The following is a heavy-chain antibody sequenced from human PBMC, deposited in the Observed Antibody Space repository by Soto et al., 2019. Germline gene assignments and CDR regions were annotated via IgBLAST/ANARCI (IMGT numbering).Heavy chain of an antibody. D-gene: IGHD6-6*01. J-gene: IGHJ5*02. V-gene: IGHV4-4*07. CDR2: IYSSGRT. Sequence: SETLSLTCTVSGGSISRYYWSWIRQPAGKGLEWIGRIYSSGRTRYNYSLESRVTMSVDTSKKQFSLKLSSVTAADTAVYYCARDASGSSSFNWFDPWGQGTLVTVSS. CDR1: GGSISRYY. CDR3: ARDASGSSSFNWFDP.